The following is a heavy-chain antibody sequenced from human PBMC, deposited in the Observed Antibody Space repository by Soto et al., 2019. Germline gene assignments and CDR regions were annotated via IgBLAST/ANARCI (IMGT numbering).Heavy chain of an antibody. Sequence: PVGSLRLSCATSGFTFSRYAMSWVRQAPGKGLEWVSAISGSGGSTYYADSVKGRFTISRDNSKNTLYLQMNSLRAEDTAVYYCAKAYEALASYYYGSGRSIDAFDIWGQGTMVTVSS. V-gene: IGHV3-23*01. J-gene: IGHJ3*02. CDR2: ISGSGGST. CDR1: GFTFSRYA. CDR3: AKAYEALASYYYGSGRSIDAFDI. D-gene: IGHD3-10*01.